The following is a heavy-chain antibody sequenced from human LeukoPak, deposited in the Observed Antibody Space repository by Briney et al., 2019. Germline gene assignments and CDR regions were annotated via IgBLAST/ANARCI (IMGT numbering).Heavy chain of an antibody. V-gene: IGHV3-11*06. D-gene: IGHD6-19*01. CDR2: ISSSDTYT. Sequence: GGSLRLSCAASGFTFSDYYMSWIRQAPGKGLEWVSYISSSDTYTNYADSVKGRFTISRDNAKNSLYLQMNRRRAEDTVVYYCAWGAYSSGSSADYWGQGTLVTVSS. CDR3: AWGAYSSGSSADY. J-gene: IGHJ4*02. CDR1: GFTFSDYY.